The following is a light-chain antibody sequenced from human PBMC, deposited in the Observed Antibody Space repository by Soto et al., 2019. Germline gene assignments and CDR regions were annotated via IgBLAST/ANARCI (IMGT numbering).Light chain of an antibody. CDR1: QSISRW. CDR2: DAS. Sequence: DIQMTQSPSTLSASXXDRVTITCRASQSISRWLAWYQQKPXXAPKLLIYDASTLESGVPSRFSGSGSETEFTLTISRLQPDDFATYFCHSRAFGQGTRLEIK. J-gene: IGKJ5*01. CDR3: HSRA. V-gene: IGKV1-5*01.